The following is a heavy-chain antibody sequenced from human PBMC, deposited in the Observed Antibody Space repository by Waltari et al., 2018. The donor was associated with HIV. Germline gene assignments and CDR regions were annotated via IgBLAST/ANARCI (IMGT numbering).Heavy chain of an antibody. CDR3: ASARETMGVDFDS. V-gene: IGHV1-69*08. CDR1: GGAFVSHT. J-gene: IGHJ5*01. CDR2: AIPMVGTA. Sequence: QVQLVQSGAEVKKPGSSVKVSCKASGGAFVSHTFNWVRQAPGQGLEWMGRAIPMVGTANYERKFQGRVTITADKSTTTAYMELNGLRIDDTAVYYCASARETMGVDFDSWGQGTLVTVS. D-gene: IGHD3-10*01.